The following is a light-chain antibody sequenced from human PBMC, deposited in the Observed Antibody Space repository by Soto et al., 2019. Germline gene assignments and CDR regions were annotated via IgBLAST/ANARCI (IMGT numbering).Light chain of an antibody. V-gene: IGKV3-11*01. CDR2: NAS. CDR3: HQRQRWPRT. CDR1: QSFDND. J-gene: IGKJ1*01. Sequence: EIVMTQSPATLSVSPGDRATLSCRASQSFDNDLAWYQQKPGQPPRLLIYNASNRTTGIPARFSGSGSGTDFTLTITSLEPEDFAFYYCHQRQRWPRTFGQGTKVDI.